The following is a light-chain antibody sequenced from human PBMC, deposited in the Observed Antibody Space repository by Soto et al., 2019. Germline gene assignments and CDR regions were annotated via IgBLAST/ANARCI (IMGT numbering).Light chain of an antibody. J-gene: IGKJ1*01. V-gene: IGKV3-15*01. CDR3: QQYNNWPPAWT. Sequence: EIMMTQSPATLSVSPGETATLSCRAIQCVSNNVAWYQQKPGQAPRLLIYGASTRATGIPARFSGSGSGTQFTLTISSLQSEDFAVYYCQQYNNWPPAWTFGQGTKVDIK. CDR1: QCVSNN. CDR2: GAS.